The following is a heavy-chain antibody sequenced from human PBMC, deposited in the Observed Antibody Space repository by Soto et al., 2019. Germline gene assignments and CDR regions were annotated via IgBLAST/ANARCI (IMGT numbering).Heavy chain of an antibody. V-gene: IGHV4-4*07. Sequence: SETLFLTCTVSGASISGFYWSWIRKSAGKGLEWIGRIYATGTTDYNPSLKSRVMMSVDTSKKQFSLKLRSVTAADTAVYYCVRDGTKTLRDWFDPWGQGISVTVSS. D-gene: IGHD1-1*01. CDR2: IYATGTT. J-gene: IGHJ5*02. CDR3: VRDGTKTLRDWFDP. CDR1: GASISGFY.